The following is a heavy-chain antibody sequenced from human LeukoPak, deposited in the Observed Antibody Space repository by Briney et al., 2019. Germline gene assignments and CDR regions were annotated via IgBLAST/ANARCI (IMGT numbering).Heavy chain of an antibody. CDR1: GFTFTTSA. CDR3: AAVPNANAWYWDDAFDI. D-gene: IGHD2-8*02. CDR2: IVVGSGNT. Sequence: GASVKVSCKASGFTFTTSAAQWVRQARGQRLDWIGRIVVGSGNTDHAQKFQGRLTITRDISASTAYMELSSLTSDDTAVYYCAAVPNANAWYWDDAFDIWGQGTMVTVSS. J-gene: IGHJ3*02. V-gene: IGHV1-58*01.